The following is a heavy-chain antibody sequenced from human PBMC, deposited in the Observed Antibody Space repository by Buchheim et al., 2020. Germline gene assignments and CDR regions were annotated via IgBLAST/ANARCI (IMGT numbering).Heavy chain of an antibody. Sequence: VQLVESGGGVVQPGRSLRLSCAASGFTFSSYAMHWVRQAPGKGLEWVAVISYDGSNKYYADSVKGRFTISRDNSKNTLYLQMNSLRAEDTAVYYCAKDSGSYGDYFDYWGQGTL. V-gene: IGHV3-30*04. CDR2: ISYDGSNK. D-gene: IGHD1-26*01. CDR3: AKDSGSYGDYFDY. J-gene: IGHJ4*02. CDR1: GFTFSSYA.